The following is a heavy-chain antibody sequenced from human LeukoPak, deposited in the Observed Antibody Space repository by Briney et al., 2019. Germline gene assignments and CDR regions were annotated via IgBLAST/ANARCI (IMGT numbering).Heavy chain of an antibody. D-gene: IGHD3-10*01. Sequence: GGSLRLSCAASGFTFSSYAMSWVRQAPGKGLGWVSGISWNSGSIGYADSVKGRFTISRDNAKNSLYLQMNSLRAEDTALYYCAKVQGLYGSYFDLWGRGTLVTVSS. CDR1: GFTFSSYA. CDR2: ISWNSGSI. J-gene: IGHJ2*01. V-gene: IGHV3-9*01. CDR3: AKVQGLYGSYFDL.